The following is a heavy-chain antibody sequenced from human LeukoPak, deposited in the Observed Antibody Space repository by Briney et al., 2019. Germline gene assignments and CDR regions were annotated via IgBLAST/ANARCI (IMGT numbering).Heavy chain of an antibody. CDR3: AKSASSNWPNYFDY. CDR2: ISDPDSGR. D-gene: IGHD6-13*01. Sequence: PGGSLRLSCAASGFTFSAYAMAWVRQAPGKGLEWVSSISDPDSGRYYADSVRGRFTISRDNFRNTLYMQMNNLRAEDTAVYYCAKSASSNWPNYFDYWGQGTLVTVSS. V-gene: IGHV3-23*01. J-gene: IGHJ4*02. CDR1: GFTFSAYA.